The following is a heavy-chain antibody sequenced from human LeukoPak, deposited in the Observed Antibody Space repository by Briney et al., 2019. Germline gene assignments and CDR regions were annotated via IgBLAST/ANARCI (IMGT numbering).Heavy chain of an antibody. Sequence: GASVKVSCKASGGTFSSYAISWVRQAPGQGLEWMGGIIPIFGTANYAQKFQGRVTITADESTSTADMELSSLRSEDTAVYYCASTYGDYLWGYFDYWGQGTLATVSS. V-gene: IGHV1-69*13. CDR2: IIPIFGTA. CDR1: GGTFSSYA. J-gene: IGHJ4*02. D-gene: IGHD4-17*01. CDR3: ASTYGDYLWGYFDY.